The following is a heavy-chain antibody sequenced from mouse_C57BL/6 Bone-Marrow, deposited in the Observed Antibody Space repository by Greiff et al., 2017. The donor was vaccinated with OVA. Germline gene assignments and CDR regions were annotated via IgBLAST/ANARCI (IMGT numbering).Heavy chain of an antibody. CDR1: GFSFTSYG. CDR2: IWRGGST. D-gene: IGHD4-1*01. J-gene: IGHJ1*03. Sequence: VMLVESGPGLVQPSQSLSITCTVSGFSFTSYGVHWVRQSPGKGLEWLGVIWRGGSTDYNAAFMSRLSITKDNSKSQVFFKMNSLQADDTAIYYCAILTGTQYFDVWGTGTTVTVSS. CDR3: AILTGTQYFDV. V-gene: IGHV2-5*01.